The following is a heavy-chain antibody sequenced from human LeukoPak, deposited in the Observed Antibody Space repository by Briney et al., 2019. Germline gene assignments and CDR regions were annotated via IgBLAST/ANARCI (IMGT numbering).Heavy chain of an antibody. Sequence: SETLSLTCAVYGGSFSGYYWSWIRQPPGKGLEWIGEINHSGSTNYNLSLKSRVTISVDTSKNQFSLKLSSVTAADTAVYYCAKRASGSYYRSAFDIWGQGTMVTVSS. CDR1: GGSFSGYY. V-gene: IGHV4-34*01. CDR2: INHSGST. D-gene: IGHD1-26*01. J-gene: IGHJ3*02. CDR3: AKRASGSYYRSAFDI.